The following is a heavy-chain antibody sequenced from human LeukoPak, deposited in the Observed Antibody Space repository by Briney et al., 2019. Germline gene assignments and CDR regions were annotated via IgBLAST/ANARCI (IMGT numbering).Heavy chain of an antibody. CDR2: ISYDGSNK. V-gene: IGHV3-30-3*01. CDR1: GFTFSSYA. CDR3: ARDRDGDYVYAFDI. J-gene: IGHJ3*02. Sequence: PGGSLRLSCAASGFTFSSYAMHWVRQAPGKGLEWVAVISYDGSNKYYADSVKGRFTISRDNSKNTLYLQMNSLRAEDTAVYYCARDRDGDYVYAFDIWGQGTMVTVSS. D-gene: IGHD4-17*01.